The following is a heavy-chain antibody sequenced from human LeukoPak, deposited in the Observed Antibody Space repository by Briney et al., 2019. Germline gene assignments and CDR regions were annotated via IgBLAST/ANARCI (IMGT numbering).Heavy chain of an antibody. D-gene: IGHD5-18*01. Sequence: SETLSLTCTVSGGSISSYYWSWIRQPPGKGLEWIGYIYYSGSTNYNPSLKSRVTISVDTSKNQFSLKLSSVTAADTAVYYCATSDTAMVSGCWGQGTLVTVSS. CDR1: GGSISSYY. V-gene: IGHV4-59*01. CDR3: ATSDTAMVSGC. J-gene: IGHJ4*02. CDR2: IYYSGST.